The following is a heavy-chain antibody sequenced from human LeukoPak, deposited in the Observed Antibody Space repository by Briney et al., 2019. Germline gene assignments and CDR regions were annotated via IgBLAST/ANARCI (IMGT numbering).Heavy chain of an antibody. D-gene: IGHD3-10*01. J-gene: IGHJ4*02. CDR3: AGLYTSGSYYGY. Sequence: SETLSLTCVVSGDSITSGGYSWSWIRQPPGKGLEWVGYIYDSGIAFYNPSLKSRVTISVDTSKNQFSLKLTSVTAADTAVYYCAGLYTSGSYYGYWGQGTLVTVSS. CDR2: IYDSGIA. CDR1: GDSITSGGYS. V-gene: IGHV4-30-4*07.